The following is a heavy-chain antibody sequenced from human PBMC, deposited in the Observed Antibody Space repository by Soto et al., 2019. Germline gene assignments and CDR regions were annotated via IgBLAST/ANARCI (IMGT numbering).Heavy chain of an antibody. CDR1: GFTVSSNY. V-gene: IGHV3-66*01. J-gene: IGHJ6*03. CDR3: ARDNSVATISGYYYYYYMDV. Sequence: GGSLRLSCAASGFTVSSNYMSWVRQAPGKGLEWVSVIYSGGSTYYADSVKGRFTISRDNSKNTLYLQMNSLRAEDTAVYYCARDNSVATISGYYYYYYMDVWGKGTTVTVSS. CDR2: IYSGGST. D-gene: IGHD5-12*01.